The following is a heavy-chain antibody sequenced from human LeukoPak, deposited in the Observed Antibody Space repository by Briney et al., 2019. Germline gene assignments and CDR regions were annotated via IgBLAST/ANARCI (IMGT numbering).Heavy chain of an antibody. Sequence: PGGSLRLSCAASGFTFSSYAMSWVRQAPGKGLEWVSTISGSGGSTYYADSGKGRFTISRDNSKNTLYLQMNRLRVEDTAIYNCAKDQQSISYSPWGQGTLVTVSS. V-gene: IGHV3-23*01. CDR2: ISGSGGST. CDR3: AKDQQSISYSP. D-gene: IGHD4-11*01. J-gene: IGHJ5*02. CDR1: GFTFSSYA.